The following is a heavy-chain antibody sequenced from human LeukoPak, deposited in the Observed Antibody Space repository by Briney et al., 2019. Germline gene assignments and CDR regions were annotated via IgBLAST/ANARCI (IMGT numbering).Heavy chain of an antibody. D-gene: IGHD4-17*01. V-gene: IGHV3-23*01. CDR2: ISGSGIST. J-gene: IGHJ4*02. CDR1: GFTFISYA. Sequence: GGSLRLSCAASGFTFISYAIHWVRQAPGKGLEWVSGISGSGISTYYADSVKGRFTISRDNSKNTLYLQMNSLRAEDTAVYYCAKEPMTTVTFFDYWGQGTLVTVSS. CDR3: AKEPMTTVTFFDY.